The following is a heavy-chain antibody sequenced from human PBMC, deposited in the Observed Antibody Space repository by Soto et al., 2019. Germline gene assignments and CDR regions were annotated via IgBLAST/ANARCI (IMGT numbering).Heavy chain of an antibody. CDR1: GFTFSSYG. Sequence: QVQLVESGGGVAQPGRSLRLSCAASGFTFSSYGMHWVRQAPGKGLEWVAVISYDGSNKYYADSVKGRFTISRDNSKNTLYLQMNSLRAEDTAVYYCAKEISSSPYYYYYGMDVWGQGTTVTVSS. CDR2: ISYDGSNK. J-gene: IGHJ6*02. CDR3: AKEISSSPYYYYYGMDV. V-gene: IGHV3-30*18. D-gene: IGHD6-6*01.